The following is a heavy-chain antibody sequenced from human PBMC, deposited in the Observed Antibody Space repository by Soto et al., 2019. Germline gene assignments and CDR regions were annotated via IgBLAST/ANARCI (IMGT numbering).Heavy chain of an antibody. J-gene: IGHJ4*02. CDR1: GFTFSSYA. CDR3: AKERFLAWSRPGWVY. D-gene: IGHD3-3*01. V-gene: IGHV3-23*01. Sequence: GGSLRLSCAASGFTFSSYAMSWVRQAPGKGLEWVSAVSGSGGSTYYADSVKGRFTISRDNSKNTLYLQMNILRAEDTAVYYCAKERFLAWSRPGWVYWGQGTLVTVSS. CDR2: VSGSGGST.